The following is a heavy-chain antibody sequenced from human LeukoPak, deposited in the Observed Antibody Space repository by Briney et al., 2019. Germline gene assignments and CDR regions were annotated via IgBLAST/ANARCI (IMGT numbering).Heavy chain of an antibody. CDR3: AREPQQDSRGYYYEENFDY. J-gene: IGHJ4*02. D-gene: IGHD3-22*01. CDR1: GFSFSTCA. V-gene: IGHV3-21*01. Sequence: TGGSLRRSCAASGFSFSTCAMTWVRQAPGKGLEWVSSISSSGSYISYADSVKGRFTTSRDNAKSSLYLQMNSLRAEDTAVYYCAREPQQDSRGYYYEENFDYWGQGALVTVSS. CDR2: ISSSGSYI.